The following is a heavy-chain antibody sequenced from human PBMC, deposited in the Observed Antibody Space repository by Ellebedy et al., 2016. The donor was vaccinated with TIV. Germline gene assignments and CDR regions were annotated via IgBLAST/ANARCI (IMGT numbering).Heavy chain of an antibody. V-gene: IGHV3-33*07. D-gene: IGHD6-25*01. Sequence: GESLKISCAASGFNLSTSGMYWVRQAPGKGLEWVASYSGFKEIYVDSVKGRFTISRDNSKNTMFLQMNSLRAEDTALYYCATDSGGDYRQALGYWGQGTLVTVSS. CDR3: ATDSGGDYRQALGY. CDR2: YSGFKE. J-gene: IGHJ4*02. CDR1: GFNLSTSG.